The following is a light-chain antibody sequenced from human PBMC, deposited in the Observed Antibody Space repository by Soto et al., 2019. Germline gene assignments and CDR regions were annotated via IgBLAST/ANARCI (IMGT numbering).Light chain of an antibody. CDR2: EVN. V-gene: IGLV2-8*01. Sequence: QSVLTQPPSASGSPGQSVAISCTGTSSDVGGYNYVSWYQQHPGKAPKLMIYEVNKRPSGVPDRFSGSKSGNTVSLTVSGLQAEDEADYYCSSYAGSRNVFGTGTKVTVL. CDR1: SSDVGGYNY. CDR3: SSYAGSRNV. J-gene: IGLJ1*01.